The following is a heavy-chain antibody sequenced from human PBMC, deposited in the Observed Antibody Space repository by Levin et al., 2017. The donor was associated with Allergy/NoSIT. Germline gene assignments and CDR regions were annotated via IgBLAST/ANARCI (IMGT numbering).Heavy chain of an antibody. J-gene: IGHJ4*02. V-gene: IGHV3-23*01. D-gene: IGHD1-7*01. CDR3: AKVRHQNWNYGIFDY. CDR1: GFTFSSYA. CDR2: ISGSGGST. Sequence: GESLKISCAASGFTFSSYAMSWVRQAPGKGLEWVSAISGSGGSTYYADSVKGRFTISRDNSKNTLYLQMNSLRAEDTAVYYCAKVRHQNWNYGIFDYWGQGTLVTVSS.